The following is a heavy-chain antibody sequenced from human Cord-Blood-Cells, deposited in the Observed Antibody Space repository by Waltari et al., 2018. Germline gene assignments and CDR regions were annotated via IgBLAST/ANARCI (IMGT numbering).Heavy chain of an antibody. CDR1: GFTFSSYE. CDR2: ISRSGSTI. J-gene: IGHJ4*02. CDR3: ARDRPVRFDY. D-gene: IGHD6-6*01. Sequence: AASGFTFSSYEMNWVRQAPGKGLEWVSYISRSGSTIYYGDSVKGRFTISGDNAKNSLYLQMNSLRAEDTAVYYCARDRPVRFDYWGQGTLVTVSS. V-gene: IGHV3-48*03.